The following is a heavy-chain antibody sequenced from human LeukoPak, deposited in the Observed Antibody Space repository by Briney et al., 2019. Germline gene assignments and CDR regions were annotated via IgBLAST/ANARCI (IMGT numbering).Heavy chain of an antibody. V-gene: IGHV3-13*01. D-gene: IGHD3-16*01. Sequence: GGSLRLSCAASGFTFSSYDMHWVRHATGKGLEWVSAIGTAGDTYYPGSVKGRFTISRENAKNSLYLQMNSLRAGDTAVYYCARAKFGTPPDYWGQGTLVTVSS. CDR2: IGTAGDT. CDR3: ARAKFGTPPDY. CDR1: GFTFSSYD. J-gene: IGHJ4*02.